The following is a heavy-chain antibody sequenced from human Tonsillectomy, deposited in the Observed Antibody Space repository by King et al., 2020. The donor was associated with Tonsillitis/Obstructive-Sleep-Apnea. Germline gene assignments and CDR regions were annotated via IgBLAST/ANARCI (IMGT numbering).Heavy chain of an antibody. CDR3: AIKDNLGDIVVVVAAGWFDP. J-gene: IGHJ5*02. CDR2: INHSGSI. Sequence: VQLQQWGAGLLKPSETLSLTCAVYGGSFSGYYWSWIRQPPGKGLEWIGAINHSGSINYNPSLKSRVTISVDTSKNQFFLKLRSVTAADTAVYSCAIKDNLGDIVVVVAAGWFDPWGQGTLVTVSS. D-gene: IGHD2-15*01. CDR1: GGSFSGYY. V-gene: IGHV4-34*01.